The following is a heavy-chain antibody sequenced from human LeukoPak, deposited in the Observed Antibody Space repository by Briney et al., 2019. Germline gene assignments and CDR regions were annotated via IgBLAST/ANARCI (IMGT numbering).Heavy chain of an antibody. CDR1: GFTFSSYS. J-gene: IGHJ3*02. CDR2: ISSSSSYI. CDR3: ARDPLNDAFDI. V-gene: IGHV3-21*01. Sequence: GGSLRLSCAASGFTFSSYSMNWVRQAPGKGLEWVSSISSSSSYIYYADSVKGRFTISRDNAKHSLYLQMNSLRAEDTAVYYCARDPLNDAFDIWGQGTMVTVSS.